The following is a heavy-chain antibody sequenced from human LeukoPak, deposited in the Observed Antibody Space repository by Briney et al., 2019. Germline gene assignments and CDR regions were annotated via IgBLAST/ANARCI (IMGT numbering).Heavy chain of an antibody. CDR3: ARESWAKRVTPFDY. V-gene: IGHV1-2*02. Sequence: GASVKVSCKASGYTFTGYYMHWVRQAPGQGLEWMGWINPNSGDTNYAQKFQGRVTMTRDTSISTAYMELSRLRSDDTAVYYCARESWAKRVTPFDYWGQRTLVTVSS. J-gene: IGHJ4*02. D-gene: IGHD4-23*01. CDR1: GYTFTGYY. CDR2: INPNSGDT.